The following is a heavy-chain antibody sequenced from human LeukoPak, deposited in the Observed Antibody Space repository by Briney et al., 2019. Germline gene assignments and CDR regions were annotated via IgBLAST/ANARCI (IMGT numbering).Heavy chain of an antibody. J-gene: IGHJ6*02. Sequence: ASVKVSCKASGYTFTSYYMHWVRQAPGQGLEWMGIINPSGGSTSYAQKFQGRVTMTRDTSTSTVYMELSSLRSEDTAVYYCAGGTGTGRYYYYGMDVWGQGTTITVSS. CDR3: AGGTGTGRYYYYGMDV. D-gene: IGHD1-1*01. V-gene: IGHV1-46*01. CDR1: GYTFTSYY. CDR2: INPSGGST.